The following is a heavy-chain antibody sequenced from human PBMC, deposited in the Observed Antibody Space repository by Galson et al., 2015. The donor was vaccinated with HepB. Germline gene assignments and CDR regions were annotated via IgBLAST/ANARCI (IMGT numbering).Heavy chain of an antibody. CDR1: GFTFGDCA. CDR2: IRSKAYGEIT. CDR3: TRGGRGYSNGHPDY. V-gene: IGHV3-49*04. Sequence: SLRLSCAASGFTFGDCAMTWVRQAPGKGLEWVGFIRSKAYGEITEYAASVKGRFTISRDDSKSIAYLQMNSLKTEDTAVNYCTRGGRGYSNGHPDYWGQGTLVTVSS. D-gene: IGHD5-18*01. J-gene: IGHJ4*02.